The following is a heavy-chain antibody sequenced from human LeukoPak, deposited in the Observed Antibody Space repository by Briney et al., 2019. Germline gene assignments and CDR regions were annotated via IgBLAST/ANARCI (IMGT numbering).Heavy chain of an antibody. CDR2: ISAYNGDT. CDR3: ARVAEQHLDYYFDY. J-gene: IGHJ4*02. D-gene: IGHD1-1*01. Sequence: ASVKVSCKASGYTFTGYYMHWVRQAPGQGLEWMGWISAYNGDTKYAQKFQGRVTMTTDTSTSTAYMELRSLRSDDTAVYYCARVAEQHLDYYFDYWGQETLVTVSS. CDR1: GYTFTGYY. V-gene: IGHV1-18*04.